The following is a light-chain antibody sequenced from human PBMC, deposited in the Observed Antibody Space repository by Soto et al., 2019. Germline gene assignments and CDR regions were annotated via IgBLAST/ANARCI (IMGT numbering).Light chain of an antibody. V-gene: IGKV3-15*01. J-gene: IGKJ3*01. CDR1: QSVSSS. CDR3: QQYYNWPPFT. CDR2: GAS. Sequence: EIVMTQSPATLSVSPGERATLSCRASQSVSSSLAWYQQKPGQAPRRLIYGASTRATGIPARFSGSGSGTEFTPTISTLQSEDFAVYYCQQYYNWPPFTFGPGTKVDIK.